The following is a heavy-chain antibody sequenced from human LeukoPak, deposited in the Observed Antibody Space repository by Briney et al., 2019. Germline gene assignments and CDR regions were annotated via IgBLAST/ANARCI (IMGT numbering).Heavy chain of an antibody. CDR3: ARVLSGGDWFDP. V-gene: IGHV1-46*01. CDR1: GYTFTSYG. Sequence: ASVKVSCKASGYTFTSYGISWVRQAPGQGLEWMGIINPSGGSTSYAQKFQGRVTMTRDMSTSTVYMELSSLRSEDTAVYYCARVLSGGDWFDPWGQGTLVTVSS. J-gene: IGHJ5*02. D-gene: IGHD6-25*01. CDR2: INPSGGST.